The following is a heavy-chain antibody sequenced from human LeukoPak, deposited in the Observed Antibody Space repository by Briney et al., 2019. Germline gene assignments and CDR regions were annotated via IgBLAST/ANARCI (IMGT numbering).Heavy chain of an antibody. CDR3: ARLYSGYDIDY. CDR2: IDWDDDK. Sequence: SGPALVKPTQTLTLTRTFSGFSLSTGGMRVSWIRQPPGKALEWLARIDWDDDKFYSTSLKTRLTITKDTSKNQVVLTMTNMDPVDTATYYCARLYSGYDIDYWGQGTLVTVSS. J-gene: IGHJ4*02. V-gene: IGHV2-70*04. CDR1: GFSLSTGGMR. D-gene: IGHD5-12*01.